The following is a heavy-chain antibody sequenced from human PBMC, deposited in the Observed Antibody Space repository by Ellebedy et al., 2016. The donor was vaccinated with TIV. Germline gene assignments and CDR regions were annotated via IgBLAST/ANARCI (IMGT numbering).Heavy chain of an antibody. CDR3: ARNYYLDL. CDR2: IIPIFGRT. V-gene: IGHV1-69*13. Sequence: AASVTVSCKASGGTFSSTSAIIWVRQAPGQGLEWMGGIIPIFGRTNFAQKFQGRVTITADESTNAAYMELSSLRSEDTAVYYCARNYYLDLWGRGTLVTVSS. D-gene: IGHD3-10*01. CDR1: GGTFSSTSA. J-gene: IGHJ2*01.